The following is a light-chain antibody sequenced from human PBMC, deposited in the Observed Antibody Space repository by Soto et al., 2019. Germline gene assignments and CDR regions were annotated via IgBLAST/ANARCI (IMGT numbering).Light chain of an antibody. Sequence: QSALTQPASVSGSPGQSITISCTGTSSDVGGYNYVSWYQQHPVKAPKLMIYDVNTRPSGVSTRFSGSTSGNTASLTISGLQAEDEADYYCSSYTSSSTLDVVFGGGTQMTVL. CDR2: DVN. CDR3: SSYTSSSTLDVV. J-gene: IGLJ2*01. CDR1: SSDVGGYNY. V-gene: IGLV2-14*03.